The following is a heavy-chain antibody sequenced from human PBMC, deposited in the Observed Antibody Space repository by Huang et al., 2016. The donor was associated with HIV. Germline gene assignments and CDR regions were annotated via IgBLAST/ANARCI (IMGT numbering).Heavy chain of an antibody. CDR2: ISNDGSNN. V-gene: IGHV3-30-3*01. Sequence: QVQLVESRGGVVQPGRSLRLSCAASGFPFNNHAMHWVRQAPGKGLDWVAVISNDGSNNYYADSGKGRFTISRDSSKSTLFLHMTSLRTEDTAVYYCARAKDTWDAYDIWGQGTMVIVSS. CDR1: GFPFNNHA. D-gene: IGHD5-18*01. CDR3: ARAKDTWDAYDI. J-gene: IGHJ3*02.